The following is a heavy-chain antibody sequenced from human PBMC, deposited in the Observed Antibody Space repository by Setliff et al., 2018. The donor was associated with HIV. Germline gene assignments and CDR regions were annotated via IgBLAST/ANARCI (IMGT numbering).Heavy chain of an antibody. J-gene: IGHJ3*02. D-gene: IGHD2-21*02. V-gene: IGHV4-38-2*02. CDR1: GYSIRSGYY. CDR2: MFRTGTS. Sequence: TLSLTCAVSGYSIRSGYYWGWIRQSPGKGLEWIGTMFRTGTSYYNPSLTSRSTISIDTSKNQFSLRLTSVTAADTAIYYCAREVDVLTTSDAFDIWGRGTMVTVSS. CDR3: AREVDVLTTSDAFDI.